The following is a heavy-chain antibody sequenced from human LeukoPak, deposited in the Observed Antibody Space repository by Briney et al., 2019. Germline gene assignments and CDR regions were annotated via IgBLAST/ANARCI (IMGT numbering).Heavy chain of an antibody. J-gene: IGHJ6*02. CDR2: ISTSSSYI. CDR1: GFTFSSYN. V-gene: IGHV3-21*01. Sequence: GGSLRLSCAVSGFTFSSYNMIWVRQAPGKGLEWVSSISTSSSYIYYADSVKGRFTISRDNAKNSLFLQVNSLSAEDTAVYYCARDCGGSCYSGQTYFSYYYYGMDVWGQGTTVTVSS. D-gene: IGHD2-15*01. CDR3: ARDCGGSCYSGQTYFSYYYYGMDV.